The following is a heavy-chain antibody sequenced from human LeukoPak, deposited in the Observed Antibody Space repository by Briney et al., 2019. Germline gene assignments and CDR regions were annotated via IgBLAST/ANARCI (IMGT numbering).Heavy chain of an antibody. Sequence: EASVKVSCKASGYTFTGYYMHWVRQAPGQGLEWMGWINPNSGGTNYAQKVQGRVTMTWDTSISTAYMELSRLRSDDTAVYYCARPNSGSFQTDAFDICGQGTMVTVSS. V-gene: IGHV1-2*02. CDR3: ARPNSGSFQTDAFDI. J-gene: IGHJ3*02. CDR2: INPNSGGT. D-gene: IGHD1-26*01. CDR1: GYTFTGYY.